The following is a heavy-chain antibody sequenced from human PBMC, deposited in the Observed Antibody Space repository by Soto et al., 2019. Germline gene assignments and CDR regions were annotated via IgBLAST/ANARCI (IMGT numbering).Heavy chain of an antibody. CDR1: GGSFSGYY. CDR3: ARGRGRTRGASTRPNYYGMDV. Sequence: PSETLSLTCAVYGGSFSGYYWSWIRQPPGKGLEWIGEINHSGSTNYNPSLKSRVTISVDTSKNQFSLKLSSVTAADTAVYYCARGRGRTRGASTRPNYYGMDVWGKGTTVTVSS. J-gene: IGHJ6*04. V-gene: IGHV4-34*01. D-gene: IGHD1-1*01. CDR2: INHSGST.